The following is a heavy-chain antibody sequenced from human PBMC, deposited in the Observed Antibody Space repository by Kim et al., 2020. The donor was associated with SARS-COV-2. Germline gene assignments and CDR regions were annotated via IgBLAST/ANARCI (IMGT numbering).Heavy chain of an antibody. Sequence: GGSLRLSCAASGFSFRDYGMSWVRQAPGKGLEWVSGITWNDDSTSYADSVKGRFTISRDNAKNSLFLQMNSLRAEDTASYHCARGYCSSSNCYMRYYYGLDVWGQGTTVTVSS. D-gene: IGHD2-2*02. CDR1: GFSFRDYG. V-gene: IGHV3-20*01. CDR3: ARGYCSSSNCYMRYYYGLDV. J-gene: IGHJ6*02. CDR2: ITWNDDST.